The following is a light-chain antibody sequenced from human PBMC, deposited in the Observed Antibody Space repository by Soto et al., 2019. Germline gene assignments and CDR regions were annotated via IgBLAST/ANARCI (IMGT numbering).Light chain of an antibody. J-gene: IGKJ5*01. Sequence: EIVFTQPRGTLSLSRGQRATLSCRASQSVSSNYLAWYQQKPGQAPRLLIYGASSRATGIPDRFSGSGSGTDFTLTINRVAPEDFAVYYCQQYVSLPITFGQGTRLEIK. CDR3: QQYVSLPIT. CDR1: QSVSSNY. V-gene: IGKV3-20*01. CDR2: GAS.